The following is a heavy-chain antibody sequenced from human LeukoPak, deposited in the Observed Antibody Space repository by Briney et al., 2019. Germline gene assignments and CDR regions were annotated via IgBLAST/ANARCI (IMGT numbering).Heavy chain of an antibody. V-gene: IGHV4-59*06. J-gene: IGHJ5*02. CDR3: ARGTGGAAAADFDP. CDR1: GGSISGYY. D-gene: IGHD6-13*01. Sequence: SETLSLTCTVSGGSISGYYWSWVRQPAGKGLEWIGAIYYTGSTYYNPSLKSRATISVDTSKNHFSLKLTSVTAADTAVYYCARGTGGAAAADFDPWGQGTLVTVSS. CDR2: IYYTGST.